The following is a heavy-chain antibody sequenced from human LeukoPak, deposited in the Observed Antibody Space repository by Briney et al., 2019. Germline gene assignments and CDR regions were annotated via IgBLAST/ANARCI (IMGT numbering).Heavy chain of an antibody. CDR1: GFTFNNYA. D-gene: IGHD6-13*01. CDR3: ARSIPYGTTWYGRSDY. CDR2: ISGGGGGT. Sequence: GGSLRLSCTASGFTFNNYAMSWVRQAPGKGLEWVSTISGGGGGTYYADSVKGRFTISRDNSRNTLYLQMNSLRAEDTAIYYCARSIPYGTTWYGRSDYWGQGTLVTVSS. J-gene: IGHJ4*02. V-gene: IGHV3-23*01.